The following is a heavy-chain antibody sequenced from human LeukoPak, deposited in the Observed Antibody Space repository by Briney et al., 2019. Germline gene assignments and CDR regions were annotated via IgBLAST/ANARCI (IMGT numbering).Heavy chain of an antibody. J-gene: IGHJ6*02. CDR1: GGSISSYY. V-gene: IGHV4-59*08. Sequence: SETLSLTCTVSGGSISSYYWSWIRQPPGKGLEWIGCIYYSGSTNYNPSLKSRVTISVDTSKNQFSLKLSSVTAADTAVYYCARLEVRGDYGMDVWGQGTTVTVSS. CDR2: IYYSGST. D-gene: IGHD3-10*01. CDR3: ARLEVRGDYGMDV.